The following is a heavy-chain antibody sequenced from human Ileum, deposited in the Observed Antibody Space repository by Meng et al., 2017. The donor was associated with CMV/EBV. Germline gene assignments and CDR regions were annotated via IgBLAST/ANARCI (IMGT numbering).Heavy chain of an antibody. CDR3: ARVPTFWTGYSYFDY. J-gene: IGHJ4*02. CDR1: GFTVSDHY. V-gene: IGHV3-72*01. CDR2: IKNKANSYTT. Sequence: GGSLRLSCAVSGFTVSDHYMDWVRQAPGKGLEWVGRIKNKANSYTTEYAASVKGRFTISGDESENSVYLQMNSLKTGDSAVYYCARVPTFWTGYSYFDYWGQGTLVTVSS. D-gene: IGHD3/OR15-3a*01.